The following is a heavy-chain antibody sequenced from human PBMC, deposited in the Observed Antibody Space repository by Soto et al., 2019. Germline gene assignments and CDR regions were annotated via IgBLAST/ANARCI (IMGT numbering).Heavy chain of an antibody. D-gene: IGHD5-12*01. V-gene: IGHV4-31*03. CDR2: IYYSGST. CDR3: ARDGSGFHWYFDL. Sequence: SETLSLTCTVSGGSISSGGYYWSWIRQHPGKGLEWIGYIYYSGSTYYNPSLKSRVTISVDTSKNQFSLKLSSVTAADTAVYYCARDGSGFHWYFDLWGRGTPVTVSS. CDR1: GGSISSGGYY. J-gene: IGHJ2*01.